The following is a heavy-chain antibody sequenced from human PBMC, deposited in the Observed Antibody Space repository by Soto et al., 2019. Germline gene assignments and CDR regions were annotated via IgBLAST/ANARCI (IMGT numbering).Heavy chain of an antibody. D-gene: IGHD3-10*01. J-gene: IGHJ3*02. CDR3: ERITMVRGVILFDAFDI. Sequence: SETLSLTCTVSGGSISSGDYYWSWIRQPPGKGLEWIGYIYYSGSTYYNPSLKSRVTISVDTSKNQFSLKLSSVTAADTAVYYCERITMVRGVILFDAFDIWGQGTMVTVSS. CDR2: IYYSGST. V-gene: IGHV4-30-4*01. CDR1: GGSISSGDYY.